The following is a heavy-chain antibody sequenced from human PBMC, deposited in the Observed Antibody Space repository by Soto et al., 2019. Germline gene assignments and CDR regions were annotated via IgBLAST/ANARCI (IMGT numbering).Heavy chain of an antibody. Sequence: EVQLVESGGGLVQPGGSLRLSCAASGFTFSSYWMHWVRQAPGKGLVWVSRINSDGSSTSYADSVKGRFTISRDNAKNTLYLQMNSLRAEDTAVYYCARGDIAAAGTGAHYYYGMDVWGQGTTVTVSS. D-gene: IGHD6-13*01. V-gene: IGHV3-74*01. CDR2: INSDGSST. J-gene: IGHJ6*02. CDR1: GFTFSSYW. CDR3: ARGDIAAAGTGAHYYYGMDV.